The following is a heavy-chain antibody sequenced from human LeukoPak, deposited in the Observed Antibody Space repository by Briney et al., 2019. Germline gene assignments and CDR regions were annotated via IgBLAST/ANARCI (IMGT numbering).Heavy chain of an antibody. Sequence: ASVKVSCKASGGTFSSYAISWVRQAPGQGLEWMGGIIPIFGTANYAQKFQGRVTITTDESTSTAYMELSSLRSEDTAVYYCARGGDSYGHGGSYYYMDVWGKGTTVTVSS. J-gene: IGHJ6*03. CDR2: IIPIFGTA. CDR3: ARGGDSYGHGGSYYYMDV. V-gene: IGHV1-69*05. D-gene: IGHD5-18*01. CDR1: GGTFSSYA.